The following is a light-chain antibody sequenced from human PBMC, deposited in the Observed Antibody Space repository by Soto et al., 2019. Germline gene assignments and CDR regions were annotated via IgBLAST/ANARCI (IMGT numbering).Light chain of an antibody. CDR3: QQTYISPPT. V-gene: IGKV1-39*01. J-gene: IGKJ4*01. CDR2: SAS. Sequence: DIQMTQSPSSLSASVGDRVTITCRGSETTANYLNWYQHKPGKAPKLLIHSASSLQSGVPSRFSGRGSGTDFTLTINSLQPEDFATYSCQQTYISPPTFGGGTKVDIK. CDR1: ETTANY.